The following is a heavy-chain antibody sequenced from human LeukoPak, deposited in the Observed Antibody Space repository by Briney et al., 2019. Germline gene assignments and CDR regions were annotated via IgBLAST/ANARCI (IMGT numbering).Heavy chain of an antibody. CDR2: ISSSGSTI. V-gene: IGHV3-48*03. J-gene: IGHJ4*02. D-gene: IGHD1-26*01. CDR1: GFTFSSYE. Sequence: PGGSLRLSCAASGFTFSSYEMNWVRQAPGKGLEWVSYISSSGSTIYYADSVKGRFTISRDNAKNSLYLQMNSLRAEDTAVYYCARDGSSGSSDYWGQGTLVTVSS. CDR3: ARDGSSGSSDY.